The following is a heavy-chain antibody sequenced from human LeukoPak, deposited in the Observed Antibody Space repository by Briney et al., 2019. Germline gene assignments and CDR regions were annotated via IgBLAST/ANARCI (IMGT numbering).Heavy chain of an antibody. Sequence: SETLSLICGVYGGPFRGYYWLCIRQPPGKGGVWIGYIYYTGSTNYSPVLKYRVTISVDTSNYQFSLKLTPVTAADTVVYFCARADRLYSRSWYVNWFDPWGQGTLVTVSS. CDR1: GGPFRGYY. J-gene: IGHJ5*02. CDR2: IYYTGST. D-gene: IGHD6-13*01. CDR3: ARADRLYSRSWYVNWFDP. V-gene: IGHV4-59*01.